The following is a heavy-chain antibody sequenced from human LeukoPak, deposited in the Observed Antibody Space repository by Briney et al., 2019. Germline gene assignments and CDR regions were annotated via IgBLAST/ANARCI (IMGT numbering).Heavy chain of an antibody. CDR3: ARTRIAAAFNWFDP. D-gene: IGHD6-13*01. J-gene: IGHJ5*02. CDR2: INPNSGGT. V-gene: IGHV1-2*04. Sequence: GASVKVSCKASGYTFTGYYMHWVRQAPGQGLEWMGWINPNSGGTNYAQKFQGWVTMTRDTSISTAYMELSRLRSDDTAVYYCARTRIAAAFNWFDPWGQGTLVTVSS. CDR1: GYTFTGYY.